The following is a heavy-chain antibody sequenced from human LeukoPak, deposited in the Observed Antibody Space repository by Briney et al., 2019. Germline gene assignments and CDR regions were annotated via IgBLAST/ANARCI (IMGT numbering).Heavy chain of an antibody. Sequence: ASVKVSCKASGYTFTGYYMHWVRQAPGQGLEWMGWINLNSGGTNYAQKFQGRVTMTRDTSISTAYMELSRLRSDDTAVYYCARGHHRSCYDFWSGYCVYMDVWGKGTTVTVSS. CDR2: INLNSGGT. CDR1: GYTFTGYY. D-gene: IGHD3-3*01. CDR3: ARGHHRSCYDFWSGYCVYMDV. J-gene: IGHJ6*03. V-gene: IGHV1-2*02.